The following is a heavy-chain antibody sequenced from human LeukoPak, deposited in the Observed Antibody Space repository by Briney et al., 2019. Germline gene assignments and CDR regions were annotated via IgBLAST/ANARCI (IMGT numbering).Heavy chain of an antibody. CDR1: GGSISSYY. J-gene: IGHJ3*02. V-gene: IGHV4-59*01. CDR3: ARGGQDGYNWSPQSDI. D-gene: IGHD5-12*01. CDR2: IYYSGST. Sequence: SETLSLTCTVSGGSISSYYWSWIRQPPGKGLEWIGYIYYSGSTNYNPSLKSRVTISVDTSKNQFSLKLSSVTAADTAVYYCARGGQDGYNWSPQSDIWGQGTMVTVSS.